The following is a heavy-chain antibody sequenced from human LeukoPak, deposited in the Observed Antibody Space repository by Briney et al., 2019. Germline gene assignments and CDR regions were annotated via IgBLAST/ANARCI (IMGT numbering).Heavy chain of an antibody. Sequence: ASVKVSCKASGGTFSSYAISWVRQAPGQGLEWMGRIIPILGIANYAQKFQGRVTITADKSTSTAYMELSSLRSEDTAVYYCATQSGSYYSDFDYWGQGTLVTVSS. V-gene: IGHV1-69*04. CDR2: IIPILGIA. D-gene: IGHD1-26*01. CDR3: ATQSGSYYSDFDY. J-gene: IGHJ4*02. CDR1: GGTFSSYA.